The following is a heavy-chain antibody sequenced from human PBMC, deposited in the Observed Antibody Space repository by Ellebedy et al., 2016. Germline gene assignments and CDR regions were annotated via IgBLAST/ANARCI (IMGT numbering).Heavy chain of an antibody. J-gene: IGHJ4*02. D-gene: IGHD6-19*01. CDR2: ISGSGGST. CDR1: GFTFSSFA. CDR3: AKGNAVPGPEPLDF. V-gene: IGHV3-23*01. Sequence: GESLKISCAASGFTFSSFAMSWVRQAPGKGLEWVSAISGSGGSTYYADSVKGRFTISRDNSKNTLYLQMNSLTVEDTAVYYCAKGNAVPGPEPLDFWGQGTRVTVSS.